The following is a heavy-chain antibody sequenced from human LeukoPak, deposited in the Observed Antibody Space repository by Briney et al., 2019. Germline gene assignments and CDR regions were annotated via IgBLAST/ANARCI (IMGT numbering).Heavy chain of an antibody. CDR3: ARGLYNYYYGMDV. CDR1: GFTFSSYG. CDR2: IWFDGSNK. Sequence: PGGSLRLSCAASGFTFSSYGMHWVRQAPGKGLEWVAVIWFDGSNKYYADFVKGRFTISRDNSKNTLYLQMNSLRAEDTAVYYCARGLYNYYYGMDVWGQGTTVTVSS. D-gene: IGHD3-10*01. V-gene: IGHV3-33*01. J-gene: IGHJ6*02.